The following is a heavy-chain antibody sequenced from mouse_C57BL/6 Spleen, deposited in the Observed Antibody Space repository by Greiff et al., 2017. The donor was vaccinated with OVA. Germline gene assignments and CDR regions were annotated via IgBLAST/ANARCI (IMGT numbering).Heavy chain of an antibody. CDR1: GYTFTNYW. V-gene: IGHV1-63*01. CDR3: ARSGVEGDYYSAWVAY. CDR2: IYPGGGYT. D-gene: IGHD1-1*01. J-gene: IGHJ3*01. Sequence: QVQLQQSGAELVRPGTSVKMSCKASGYTFTNYWIGWAKQRPGQGLEWIGDIYPGGGYTNYNEKFKGKATLTADKSSSTAYMQFSSLTSEDSAIDYGARSGVEGDYYSAWVAYWGQGTLVTVSA.